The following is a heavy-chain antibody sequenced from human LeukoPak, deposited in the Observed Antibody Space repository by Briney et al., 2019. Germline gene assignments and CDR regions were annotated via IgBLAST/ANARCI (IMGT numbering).Heavy chain of an antibody. CDR1: GGSFSGYY. D-gene: IGHD5-24*01. V-gene: IGHV4-59*08. CDR2: IYYSGST. J-gene: IGHJ6*02. Sequence: SETLSLTCAVYGGSFSGYYWSWIRQPPGKGLEWIGYIYYSGSTNYNPSLKSRVTIPVDTSKNQFSLKLSSVTAADTAVYYCARLMNGATYYYYYYGMDVWGQGTTVTVSS. CDR3: ARLMNGATYYYYYYGMDV.